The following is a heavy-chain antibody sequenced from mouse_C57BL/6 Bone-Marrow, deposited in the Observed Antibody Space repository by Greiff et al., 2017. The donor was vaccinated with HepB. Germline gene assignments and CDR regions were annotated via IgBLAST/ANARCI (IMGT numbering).Heavy chain of an antibody. Sequence: EVKLVESGGGLVKPGGSLKLSCAASGFTFSDYGMHWVRQAPEKGLEWVAYISSGSSTIYYADTVKGRFTISRDNAKTTLFLQMTSLRSEDTAMYYCAREAGTWFAYWGQGTLVTVSA. D-gene: IGHD4-1*01. CDR2: ISSGSSTI. J-gene: IGHJ3*01. V-gene: IGHV5-17*01. CDR3: AREAGTWFAY. CDR1: GFTFSDYG.